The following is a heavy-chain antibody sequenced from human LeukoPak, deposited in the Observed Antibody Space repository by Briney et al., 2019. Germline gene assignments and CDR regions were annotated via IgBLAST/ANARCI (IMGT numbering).Heavy chain of an antibody. V-gene: IGHV3-13*01. D-gene: IGHD5-18*01. J-gene: IGHJ4*02. CDR2: IGTAGDT. CDR3: ARDGDTTSKVDY. Sequence: PGGSLRLSCAASGFTFSSYDMHWVRQATGKGLEWVSAIGTAGDTYYPGSVKGRFTISRDNAKNSLYLQMNSLRVEDTAVYYCARDGDTTSKVDYWGQGTLVTVSS. CDR1: GFTFSSYD.